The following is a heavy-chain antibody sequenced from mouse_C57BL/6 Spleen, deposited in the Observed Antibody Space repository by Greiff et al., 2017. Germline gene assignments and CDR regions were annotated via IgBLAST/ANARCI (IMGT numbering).Heavy chain of an antibody. CDR1: GYTFTDYE. Sequence: VQLQQSGAELARPGASVTLSCKASGYTFTDYEMPWVKQTPVHGLEWIGAIDPETGGTAYNQKFKGKAILTADKSSSTAYMELRSLTYEDSAVYYCTGSRRDFDVWGTGTTVTVSS. V-gene: IGHV1-15*01. D-gene: IGHD1-1*01. CDR3: TGSRRDFDV. CDR2: IDPETGGT. J-gene: IGHJ1*03.